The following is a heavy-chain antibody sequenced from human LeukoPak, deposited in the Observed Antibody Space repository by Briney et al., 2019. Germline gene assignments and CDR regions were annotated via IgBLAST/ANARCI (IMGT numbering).Heavy chain of an antibody. CDR3: AKAPNSPLLWFGEPRYYYYGMDV. CDR1: GFTFSSYG. D-gene: IGHD3-10*01. CDR2: ISYDGSNK. Sequence: GGSLRLSCAASGFTFSSYGMRWVRQAPAKGLEWVAVISYDGSNKYYADSVKGRFIISRDNSKNTLYLQMNRLRAEDTAVYYCAKAPNSPLLWFGEPRYYYYGMDVWGQGTTVTVSS. V-gene: IGHV3-30*18. J-gene: IGHJ6*02.